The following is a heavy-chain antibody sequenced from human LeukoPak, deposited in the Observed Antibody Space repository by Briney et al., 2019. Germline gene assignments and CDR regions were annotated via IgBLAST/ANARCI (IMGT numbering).Heavy chain of an antibody. CDR1: GYPFTNYG. J-gene: IGHJ4*02. CDR2: INPYNDNT. V-gene: IGHV1-18*01. CDR3: ARVSGSAISSRSLLY. Sequence: GASVKVSCKASGYPFTNYGIKWVRQVPGQGLDWLGQINPYNDNTDYPQRLQGRVTMTTDTSTSTSFMELRSLTSSDTAIYYCARVSGSAISSRSLLYWGQGTLVTVSS. D-gene: IGHD6-13*01.